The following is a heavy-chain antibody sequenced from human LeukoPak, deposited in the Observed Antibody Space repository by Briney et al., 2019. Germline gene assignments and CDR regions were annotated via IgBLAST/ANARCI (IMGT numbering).Heavy chain of an antibody. D-gene: IGHD3-3*01. CDR2: ISSNGGST. J-gene: IGHJ4*02. V-gene: IGHV3-64*04. CDR3: ANGNGQRFLEWLHQVFFDS. CDR1: GFTFSSYA. Sequence: QPGGSLRLSCSASGFTFSSYAMHWVRQAPGKGLEYVSAISSNGGSTYYAVSVKGRFTISRDNYRNTLYLQMSSLRAEDTAIYYCANGNGQRFLEWLHQVFFDSWGQGTLAAVSS.